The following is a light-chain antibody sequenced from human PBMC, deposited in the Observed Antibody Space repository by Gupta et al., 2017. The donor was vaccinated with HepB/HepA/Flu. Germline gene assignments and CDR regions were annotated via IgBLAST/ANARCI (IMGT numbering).Light chain of an antibody. CDR2: GNN. J-gene: IGLJ2*01. Sequence: QSVLTQPPSVSGAPGQRVTVPCTGRPSNLGAGYEVHWYQQLPGTAPKLLIFGNNNRPSGVPDRFPGSKSGTSASLAITGLQAEDEADYYCQSYDTSLSGSVVFGGGTKLTVL. V-gene: IGLV1-40*01. CDR3: QSYDTSLSGSVV. CDR1: PSNLGAGYE.